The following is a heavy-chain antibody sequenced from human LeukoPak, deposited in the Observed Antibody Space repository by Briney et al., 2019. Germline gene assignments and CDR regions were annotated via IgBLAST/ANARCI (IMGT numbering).Heavy chain of an antibody. Sequence: SETLSLTCSVSGGXISSSFWSWIRQPPGKGLEWIGYVHYSGSTNYNPSFNSRATISVDTSRTQYSLRLSSVIAADTAVYFCARTHNWNDRGDPFDMWGQGTMVTVSS. D-gene: IGHD1-1*01. J-gene: IGHJ3*02. CDR2: VHYSGST. V-gene: IGHV4-59*01. CDR3: ARTHNWNDRGDPFDM. CDR1: GGXISSSF.